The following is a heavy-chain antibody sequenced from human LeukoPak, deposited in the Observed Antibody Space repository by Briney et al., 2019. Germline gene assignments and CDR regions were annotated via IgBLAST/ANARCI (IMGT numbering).Heavy chain of an antibody. CDR3: ASSITIFGVVPALFDY. CDR2: INPNSGGT. D-gene: IGHD3-3*01. Sequence: ASVKVSCKASGYTFTGYYMHWVRQAPGQGLEWMGWINPNSGGTNYAQKFQGRVTMTRDTSISTAYMELSRLRSDDTAVYYCASSITIFGVVPALFDYWGQGTLVTVSP. V-gene: IGHV1-2*02. CDR1: GYTFTGYY. J-gene: IGHJ4*02.